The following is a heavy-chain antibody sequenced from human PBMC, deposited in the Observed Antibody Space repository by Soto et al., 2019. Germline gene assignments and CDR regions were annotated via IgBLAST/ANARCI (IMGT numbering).Heavy chain of an antibody. D-gene: IGHD6-13*01. J-gene: IGHJ5*02. CDR2: INHSGST. CDR1: GGSFSGYY. CDR3: ARARRESYSSSWYSWFDT. V-gene: IGHV4-34*01. Sequence: SETLSLTCAVYGGSFSGYYWSWIRQPPGKGLEWIGEINHSGSTNYNPSLKSRVTISVDTSKNQFSLKLSSVTAADTAVYYCARARRESYSSSWYSWFDTWGQGTLVTVSS.